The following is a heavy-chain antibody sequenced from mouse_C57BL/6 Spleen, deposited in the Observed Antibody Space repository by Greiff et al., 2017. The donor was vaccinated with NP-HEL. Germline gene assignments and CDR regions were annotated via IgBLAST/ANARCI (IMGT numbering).Heavy chain of an antibody. D-gene: IGHD2-3*01. CDR1: GYAFSSSW. CDR3: AREGFDGYYEGYYAMDY. CDR2: IYPGDGDT. J-gene: IGHJ4*01. Sequence: QVQLQQSGPELVKPGASVKISCKASGYAFSSSWMNWVKQRPGTGLEWIGRIYPGDGDTNYNGKFKGKATLTADKSSSTAYMQLSSLTSEDSAVYCLAREGFDGYYEGYYAMDYWGQGTSVTVSS. V-gene: IGHV1-82*01.